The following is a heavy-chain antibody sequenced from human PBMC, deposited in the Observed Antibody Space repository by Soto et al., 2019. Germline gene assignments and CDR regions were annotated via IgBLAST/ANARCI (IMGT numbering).Heavy chain of an antibody. D-gene: IGHD2-2*01. J-gene: IGHJ6*02. Sequence: EVQLLESGGGLVQPGGSLRLSCAASGFTFSSYAMSWVRQAPGKGLEWVSAISGSGGSTYYADSVKGRFTISRDNSKNTLYLQMNCLRAEDTAVYYCAKDIVVVPAAPTYYYYYGMDVWGQGTTVTVSS. CDR1: GFTFSSYA. CDR3: AKDIVVVPAAPTYYYYYGMDV. V-gene: IGHV3-23*01. CDR2: ISGSGGST.